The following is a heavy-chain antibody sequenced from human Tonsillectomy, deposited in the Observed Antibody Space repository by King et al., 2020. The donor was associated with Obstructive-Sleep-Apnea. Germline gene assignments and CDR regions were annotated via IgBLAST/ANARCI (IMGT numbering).Heavy chain of an antibody. CDR3: ASRQMATIYYYYGMDV. V-gene: IGHV3-30*04. J-gene: IGHJ6*02. D-gene: IGHD5-24*01. CDR2: ISYDGSNK. CDR1: GFTFSSYS. Sequence: GQLVQSGGGVVQPGRSLRLSCAASGFTFSSYSMHWVRQAPGKGLEWVAVISYDGSNKYYADSVKGRFSISRDNSKNTLYLQMSSLRAEDTAVYYCASRQMATIYYYYGMDVWGQGTTVTVSS.